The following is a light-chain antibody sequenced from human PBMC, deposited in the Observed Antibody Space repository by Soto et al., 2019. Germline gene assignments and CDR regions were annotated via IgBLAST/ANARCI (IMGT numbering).Light chain of an antibody. J-gene: IGLJ1*01. CDR2: DVS. Sequence: QSVLTQPASVSGSPGQSIAISCTGTGSDVGGYNYVSWYQQHPGKAPKLMIYDVSNRPSGVSTRFSGSKSGNTASLTISGLQAEDEADFYCSSYTSSVNYVFGTGTKLTVL. CDR1: GSDVGGYNY. CDR3: SSYTSSVNYV. V-gene: IGLV2-14*01.